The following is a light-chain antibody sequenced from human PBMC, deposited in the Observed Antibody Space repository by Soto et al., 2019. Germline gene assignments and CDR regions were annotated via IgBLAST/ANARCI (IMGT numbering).Light chain of an antibody. J-gene: IGKJ1*01. V-gene: IGKV1-39*01. CDR2: AAS. CDR3: QQSYSTPRT. Sequence: QMTQSPASVSEGLGHRVTINCRASQSISSYLNWYQQKPGKAPKLLIYAASSLQSGVPSRFSGSGSGTDFTLTISSLQPEDFATYYCQQSYSTPRTFGQRTKVDI. CDR1: QSISSY.